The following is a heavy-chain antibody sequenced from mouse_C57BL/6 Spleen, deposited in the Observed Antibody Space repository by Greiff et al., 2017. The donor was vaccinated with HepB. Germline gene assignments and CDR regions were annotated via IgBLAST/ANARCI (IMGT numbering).Heavy chain of an antibody. J-gene: IGHJ3*01. V-gene: IGHV5-4*01. Sequence: EVKLMESGGGLVKPGGSLKLSCAASGFTFSSYAMSWVRQTPEKRLEWVATISDGGSYTYYPDNVKGRFTISRDNAKNNLYLQMSHLKSEDTAMYYCARDGAAQATSAYWGQGTLVTVSA. CDR3: ARDGAAQATSAY. CDR1: GFTFSSYA. CDR2: ISDGGSYT. D-gene: IGHD3-2*02.